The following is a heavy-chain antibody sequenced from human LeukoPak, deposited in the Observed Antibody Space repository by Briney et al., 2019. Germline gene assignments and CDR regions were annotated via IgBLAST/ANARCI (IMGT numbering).Heavy chain of an antibody. CDR3: AKNSAYSYGYYFDY. J-gene: IGHJ4*02. CDR2: ISGSGGST. D-gene: IGHD5-18*01. V-gene: IGHV3-23*01. Sequence: QPGGSLRLSCAASGFTFSSYAMSWVRQAPGKGLEGVSAISGSGGSTYYADSVKGRFTISRDNSKNTLYLQMNSLRAEDTAVYYCAKNSAYSYGYYFDYWGQGTLVTVSS. CDR1: GFTFSSYA.